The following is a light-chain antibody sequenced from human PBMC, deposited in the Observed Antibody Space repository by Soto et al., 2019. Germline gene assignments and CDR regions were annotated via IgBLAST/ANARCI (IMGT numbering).Light chain of an antibody. J-gene: IGLJ2*01. V-gene: IGLV2-14*01. Sequence: QSALTQPASVSGSPGQSITISCTGTSSDVGGYNFVSWYQQHPGKVPKVMIFEVSNRPSGVSDRFSGSKSGNTASLTISGLQAEDEADYYGISYTGSNTGVLFGGGTKLTVL. CDR1: SSDVGGYNF. CDR3: ISYTGSNTGVL. CDR2: EVS.